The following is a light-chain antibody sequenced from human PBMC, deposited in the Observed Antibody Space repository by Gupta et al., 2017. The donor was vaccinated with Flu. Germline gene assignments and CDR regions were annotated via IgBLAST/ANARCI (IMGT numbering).Light chain of an antibody. CDR1: DIGREN. CDR3: QVWDTNNDNWV. Sequence: KTAWITCSGSDIGRENVGWYQQKRGDAPLLVVCDDRSRPSGVPERCSGSNYGNTATLTTSRVEDGDEADYYCQVWDTNNDNWVFGGGTMLTVL. J-gene: IGLJ3*02. V-gene: IGLV3-21*03. CDR2: DDR.